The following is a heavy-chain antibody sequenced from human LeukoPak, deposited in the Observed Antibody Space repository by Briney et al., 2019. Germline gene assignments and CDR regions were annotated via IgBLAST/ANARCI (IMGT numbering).Heavy chain of an antibody. CDR1: GGSFSSYY. Sequence: PSETLSLTCAVYGGSFSSYYWSWIRQPPGKGLEWIGYIYYSGSTNYNPSLKSRVTISVDTSKNQFSLKLSSVTAADTAVYYCARAMYSSSWYQFDYWGQGTLVTVSS. CDR2: IYYSGST. J-gene: IGHJ4*02. CDR3: ARAMYSSSWYQFDY. V-gene: IGHV4-59*01. D-gene: IGHD6-13*01.